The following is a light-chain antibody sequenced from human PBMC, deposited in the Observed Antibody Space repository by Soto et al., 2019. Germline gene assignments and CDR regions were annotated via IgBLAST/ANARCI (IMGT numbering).Light chain of an antibody. CDR1: SSDVGAYNY. V-gene: IGLV2-14*01. CDR3: SSYTSSSTVV. CDR2: DVG. J-gene: IGLJ2*01. Sequence: QSVLTQPASVSGSPGQSITISCTGTSSDVGAYNYVSWYQQHPGRAPKLMIYDVGNRPSGVSNRFSGSKSGNTASLTISGLQADDEADYYCSSYTSSSTVVFGGGTKLTVL.